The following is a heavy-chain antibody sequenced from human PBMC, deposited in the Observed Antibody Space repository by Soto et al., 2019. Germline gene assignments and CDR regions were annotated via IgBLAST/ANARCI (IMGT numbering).Heavy chain of an antibody. J-gene: IGHJ4*02. Sequence: QVQLVESGGGVVQPGRSLRLSCAASGFPFTTYGMHWVREGPGKGLEWVAVISYDGSNRYYADSVKCRFTISRDNSKNTLYLQMNDLRPEDTALYYCVGGQYYFDYRGQGTLVTGSS. CDR1: GFPFTTYG. CDR2: ISYDGSNR. CDR3: VGGQYYFDY. V-gene: IGHV3-30*03. D-gene: IGHD3-10*01.